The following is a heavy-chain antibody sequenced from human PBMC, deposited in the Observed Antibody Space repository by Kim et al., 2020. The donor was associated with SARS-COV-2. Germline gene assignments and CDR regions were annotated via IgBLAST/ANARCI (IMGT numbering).Heavy chain of an antibody. D-gene: IGHD3-16*01. J-gene: IGHJ4*02. CDR1: GGSFTAYY. Sequence: SETLSLTCAVYGGSFTAYYWSWIRQPPGKGREWIGEINHSGSTNYNPSLKSRVTISIDTSKNQFSLKMNSVTAADTAVYYCARGGGMARYYFDYWGQGPLVTVSS. V-gene: IGHV4-34*01. CDR3: ARGGGMARYYFDY. CDR2: INHSGST.